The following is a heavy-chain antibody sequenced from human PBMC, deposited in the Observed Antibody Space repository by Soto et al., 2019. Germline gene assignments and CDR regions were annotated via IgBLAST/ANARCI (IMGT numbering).Heavy chain of an antibody. CDR3: VGGLGAFDT. CDR1: GDSVSSNRAA. D-gene: IGHD3-16*01. V-gene: IGHV6-1*01. J-gene: IGHJ3*02. Sequence: SQTLSLTCAISGDSVSSNRAAWNWVRQSPSRGLEWLGRTYYTSKWFNDYAVSVKSRITINPDTSKNQFSLQLNSVTPEDTAVYYCVGGLGAFDTWGQGTLVTVSS. CDR2: TYYTSKWFN.